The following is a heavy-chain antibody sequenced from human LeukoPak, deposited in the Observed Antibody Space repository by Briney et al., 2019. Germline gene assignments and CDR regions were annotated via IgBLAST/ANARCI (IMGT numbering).Heavy chain of an antibody. CDR2: IYYSGST. Sequence: SETLSLTCTVSGGSISSYYWSWIRQPPGKGLEWIGYIYYSGSTYYNPSLKSRVTISVDTSKNQFSLKLSSVTAADTAVYYCASARNYETYYYDSSGFRTIEPFDYWGQGTLVTVSS. V-gene: IGHV4-59*08. J-gene: IGHJ4*02. D-gene: IGHD3-22*01. CDR1: GGSISSYY. CDR3: ASARNYETYYYDSSGFRTIEPFDY.